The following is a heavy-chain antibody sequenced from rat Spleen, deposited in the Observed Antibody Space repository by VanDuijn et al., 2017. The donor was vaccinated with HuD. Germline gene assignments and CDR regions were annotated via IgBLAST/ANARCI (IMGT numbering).Heavy chain of an antibody. V-gene: IGHV5S23*01. CDR1: GFTFSDYN. CDR3: SRHTGDFDY. CDR2: ISPGGATI. J-gene: IGHJ2*01. Sequence: EVQLVESGGGLVQPGRSLKLSCAASGFTFSDYNMAWVRQAPKKGLEWVATISPGGATIYYRDSVKGRFTISRDNAKSSLYLQMDSLRSEDTATYYCSRHTGDFDYWGQGVMVTVSS. D-gene: IGHD1-1*01.